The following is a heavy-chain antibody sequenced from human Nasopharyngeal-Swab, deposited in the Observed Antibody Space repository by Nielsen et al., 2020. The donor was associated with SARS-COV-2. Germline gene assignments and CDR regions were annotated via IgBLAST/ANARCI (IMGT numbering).Heavy chain of an antibody. CDR3: ARAGLPDTYYYYYGMDV. D-gene: IGHD3/OR15-3a*01. V-gene: IGHV5-10-1*01. Sequence: GESLKISCKGSGYSFTSYWISWVRQMPGKGLEWMGRIDPSGSYTNYSPSFQGHVTISADKSISTAYLQWSSLKASDTAMYYCARAGLPDTYYYYYGMDVWGQGTTVTVSS. CDR1: GYSFTSYW. CDR2: IDPSGSYT. J-gene: IGHJ6*02.